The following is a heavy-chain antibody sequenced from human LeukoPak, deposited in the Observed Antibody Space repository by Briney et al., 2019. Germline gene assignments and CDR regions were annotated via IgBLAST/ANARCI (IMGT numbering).Heavy chain of an antibody. CDR1: GGSFSGYY. CDR3: ARGPVDNIAAAVNDY. D-gene: IGHD6-13*01. J-gene: IGHJ4*02. Sequence: PSETLSLTCAVYGGSFSGYYWSWIRQPPGKGLEWIGEINQSGSTNYNPSLKSRVTISVDTSKNQFSLKLSSVTAADTAVYYCARGPVDNIAAAVNDYWGQGTLVTVSS. CDR2: INQSGST. V-gene: IGHV4-34*01.